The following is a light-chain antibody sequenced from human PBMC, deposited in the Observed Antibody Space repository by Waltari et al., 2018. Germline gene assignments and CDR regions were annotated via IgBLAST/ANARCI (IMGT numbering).Light chain of an antibody. V-gene: IGLV4-69*01. Sequence: QLVLTQSPSASASLGASVKLTSTLTGESTASAIASPQQQPEKVPRYLMNVNSDGSHDKADGIPERFSGSSAGAERYLIISRLQSDDEADYFCQTWGMNIQVFGGGTRLTVL. CDR3: QTWGMNIQV. J-gene: IGLJ3*02. CDR1: GESTASA. CDR2: VNSDGSH.